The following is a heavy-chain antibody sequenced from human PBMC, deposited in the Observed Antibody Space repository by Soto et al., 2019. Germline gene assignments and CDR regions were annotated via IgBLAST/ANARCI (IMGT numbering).Heavy chain of an antibody. V-gene: IGHV3-73*01. CDR2: IRSKANSYAT. D-gene: IGHD2-2*01. CDR1: GFTFSCSA. CDR3: TATTRAAGVFDP. J-gene: IGHJ5*02. Sequence: RGSLRLSCAASGFTFSCSAMHWVRQASGKGLEWVGRIRSKANSYATAYAASVKGRFTISRDDSKNTAYLQMNSLKTEDTAVYYCTATTRAAGVFDPCGQGTLVTVSS.